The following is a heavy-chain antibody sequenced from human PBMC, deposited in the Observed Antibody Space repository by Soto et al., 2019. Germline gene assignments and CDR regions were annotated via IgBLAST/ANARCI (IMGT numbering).Heavy chain of an antibody. Sequence: QVQLVQSGAEVKKPGSSVKVSCKASGGTFSSYAISWVRQAPGQGLEWMGGIIPVFGTANYAQKFQGRVTTSANESTSTAYMELSSLRSEDTAVYYCARHGRDPYYYYCYGMDVWGPGTMVTVSS. CDR1: GGTFSSYA. J-gene: IGHJ6*02. D-gene: IGHD4-17*01. V-gene: IGHV1-69*01. CDR2: IIPVFGTA. CDR3: ARHGRDPYYYYCYGMDV.